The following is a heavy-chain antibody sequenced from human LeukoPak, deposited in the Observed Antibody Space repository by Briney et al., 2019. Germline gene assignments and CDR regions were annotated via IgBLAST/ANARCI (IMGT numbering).Heavy chain of an antibody. CDR3: ARGQARLSWFDP. J-gene: IGHJ5*02. CDR2: ISHSGST. V-gene: IGHV4-38-2*02. Sequence: PSETLSLTCTVSGNSISSGYYWGWIRQPPGKGLKWIGSISHSGSTYYNPSLKSRVTISVDTSKNQFSLKLSSVTAADTAVYYCARGQARLSWFDPWGQGTLVTVSS. D-gene: IGHD6-19*01. CDR1: GNSISSGYY.